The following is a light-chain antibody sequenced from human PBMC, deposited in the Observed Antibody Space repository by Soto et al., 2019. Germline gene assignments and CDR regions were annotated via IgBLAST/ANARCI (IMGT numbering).Light chain of an antibody. J-gene: IGLJ2*01. V-gene: IGLV1-51*01. Sequence: QSVLTKPPSVSAAPGQKVTISCSGSSSNIGNNYVSWYQQLPGTAPKLLIYDNDYRPSGIPDRFSCSKSGTSATLGITGLQTGDEADYYCGTWDSSLSVVVFGGGTKLTVL. CDR1: SSNIGNNY. CDR3: GTWDSSLSVVV. CDR2: DND.